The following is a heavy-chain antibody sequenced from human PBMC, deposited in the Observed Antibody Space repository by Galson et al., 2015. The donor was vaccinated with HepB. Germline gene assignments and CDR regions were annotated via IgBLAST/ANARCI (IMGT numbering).Heavy chain of an antibody. V-gene: IGHV3-23*01. CDR3: AKDHQLLVPSPVDY. CDR1: GFTSSSHA. Sequence: SLRLSCAASGFTSSSHAMNWVRQAPGKGLEWVSTISGGGVTYYSASVKGRFTISRDISKNTPYLQMNSLRADDTAIYYCAKDHQLLVPSPVDYWGQGTLVTGSS. CDR2: ISGGGVT. D-gene: IGHD2-8*02. J-gene: IGHJ4*02.